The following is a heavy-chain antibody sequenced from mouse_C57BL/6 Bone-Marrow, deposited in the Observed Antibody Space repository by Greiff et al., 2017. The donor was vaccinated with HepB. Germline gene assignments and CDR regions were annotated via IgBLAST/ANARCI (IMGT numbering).Heavy chain of an antibody. CDR3: ARRDYYGSSDYAMDY. V-gene: IGHV5-15*04. CDR2: ISNLAYSI. D-gene: IGHD1-1*01. Sequence: DVKLVESGGGLVQPGGSLKLSCAASGFTFSDYGMAWVRQAPRKGPEWVAFISNLAYSIYYADTVTGRFTISRENAKNTLYLEMSSLRSEDTAMYYCARRDYYGSSDYAMDYWGQGTSVTVSS. CDR1: GFTFSDYG. J-gene: IGHJ4*01.